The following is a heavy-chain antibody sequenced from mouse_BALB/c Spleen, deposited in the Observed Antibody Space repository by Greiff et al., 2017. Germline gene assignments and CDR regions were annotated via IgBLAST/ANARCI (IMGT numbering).Heavy chain of an antibody. Sequence: EVHLVESGGGLVKPGGSLKLSCAASGFTFSSYAMSWVRQSPEKRLEWVAEISSGGSYTYYPDTVTGRFTISRDNAKNTLYLEMSSLRSEDTAMYYCARVSSYFDYWGQGTTLTVSS. CDR1: GFTFSSYA. D-gene: IGHD1-3*01. V-gene: IGHV5-9-4*01. J-gene: IGHJ2*01. CDR2: ISSGGSYT. CDR3: ARVSSYFDY.